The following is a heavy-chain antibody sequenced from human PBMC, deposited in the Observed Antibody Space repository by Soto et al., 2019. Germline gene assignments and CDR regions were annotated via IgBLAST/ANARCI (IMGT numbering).Heavy chain of an antibody. V-gene: IGHV5-51*01. CDR2: IYPDDSDT. D-gene: IGHD3-3*01. J-gene: IGHJ5*02. Sequence: GESLKISCKVSGYSFTNYWIGWVRQVPGKGLERMGVIYPDDSDTRYSPSFQGQVTISADKSISTAYLQWSSLKASDTAIYYCARLGGRGASNNWFDPSGQGTLVTVST. CDR1: GYSFTNYW. CDR3: ARLGGRGASNNWFDP.